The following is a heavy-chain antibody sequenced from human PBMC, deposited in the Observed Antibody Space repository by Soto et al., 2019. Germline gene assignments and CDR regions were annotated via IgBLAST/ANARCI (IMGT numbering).Heavy chain of an antibody. J-gene: IGHJ6*02. D-gene: IGHD2-15*01. V-gene: IGHV3-11*01. CDR2: ISSSGSTI. CDR1: GFSFSDYY. Sequence: QVQLVESGGGLVKAGGSLRLSCAASGFSFSDYYMSWIRQAPGKGLEWVSYISSSGSTIYYADSVKGRFTVSRDNAKDSLWLQVNSLRAEDTAVYYCARNGYCSRGACSYGVDVWGQGTTVTVSS. CDR3: ARNGYCSRGACSYGVDV.